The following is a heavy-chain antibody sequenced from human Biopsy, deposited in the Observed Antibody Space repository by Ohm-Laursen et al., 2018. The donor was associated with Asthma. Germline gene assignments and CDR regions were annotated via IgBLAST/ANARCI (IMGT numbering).Heavy chain of an antibody. CDR2: ISGDAQRT. CDR3: VRDGTDDAFDI. V-gene: IGHV3-23*01. CDR1: GFTFSSYA. D-gene: IGHD1-1*01. J-gene: IGHJ3*02. Sequence: SLRLSCSASGFTFSSYALSWVRQAPGKGLDWVSGISGDAQRTYYEDSVKGRFTISGDNSKNTIYLQLNSLREEDTAVYYCVRDGTDDAFDIWGQGTVVSVSS.